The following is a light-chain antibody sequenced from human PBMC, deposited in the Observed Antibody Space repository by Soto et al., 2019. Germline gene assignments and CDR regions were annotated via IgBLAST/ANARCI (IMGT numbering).Light chain of an antibody. CDR3: QQYNNWPIT. V-gene: IGKV3-15*01. CDR2: GAS. Sequence: EIVMTQSPATLSVSPGERPPPPNRASQSVSSNLAWYQQKPGQAPRLLIYGASTRATGIPARFSGSGSGTEFTLTVSSLQSEDFAVYYCQQYNNWPITFGQGTRLEIK. J-gene: IGKJ5*01. CDR1: QSVSSN.